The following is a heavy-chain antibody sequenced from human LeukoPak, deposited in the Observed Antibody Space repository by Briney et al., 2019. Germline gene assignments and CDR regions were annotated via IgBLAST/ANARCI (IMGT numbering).Heavy chain of an antibody. CDR2: IYYSGST. D-gene: IGHD3-22*01. V-gene: IGHV4-39*01. J-gene: IGHJ4*02. CDR3: ARGLDYYDSSDPWYFDY. CDR1: GGSISSSSYY. Sequence: SETLSLTCTVSGGSISSSSYYWGWIRQPPGKGLEWIGSIYYSGSTYYNPSLKSRVTISVDTSKNQFSLKLSSVTAADTAVYYCARGLDYYDSSDPWYFDYWGQGTLVTVSS.